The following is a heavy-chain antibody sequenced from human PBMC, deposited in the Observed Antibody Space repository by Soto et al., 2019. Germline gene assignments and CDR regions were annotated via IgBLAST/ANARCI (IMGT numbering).Heavy chain of an antibody. V-gene: IGHV3-33*05. CDR3: ARGAGATDYFDY. Sequence: QVELVESGGGVVQPGRSLRLSCAASGFSFGSYVMNWVRQAPGKGLECVAGISYDGDKTYYADSVKGRFTISRDNSNSTLYLQMNSPRAEDTAIYYCARGAGATDYFDYWGQGALVTVSS. J-gene: IGHJ4*02. CDR1: GFSFGSYV. CDR2: ISYDGDKT. D-gene: IGHD1-26*01.